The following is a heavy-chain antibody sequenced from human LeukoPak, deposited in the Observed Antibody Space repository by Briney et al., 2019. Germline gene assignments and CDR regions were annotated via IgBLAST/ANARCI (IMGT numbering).Heavy chain of an antibody. CDR2: IIVNNGDT. J-gene: IGHJ4*02. V-gene: IGHV1-18*01. Sequence: ASVKVSCKASGYIFHNYGLTWVRQAPGQVLEWLGWIIVNNGDTDYAQKFQDRVTLTTDTSTSTAYLQLQSLRSDDTAVYYCARRVVVLWELPELDYWGQGTLVTVSS. D-gene: IGHD1-26*01. CDR1: GYIFHNYG. CDR3: ARRVVVLWELPELDY.